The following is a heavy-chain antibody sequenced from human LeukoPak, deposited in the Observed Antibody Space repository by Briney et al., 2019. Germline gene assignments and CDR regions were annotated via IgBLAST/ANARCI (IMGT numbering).Heavy chain of an antibody. D-gene: IGHD6-6*01. CDR2: ISASGGST. CDR1: GFTFSTYA. CDR3: ARDIPVDSRSSVPKPVRDS. Sequence: GGSLRLSCAASGFTFSTYAMSWVRQAPGKGLEWVSAISASGGSTYYTDSVKGRFTISRHNSKNTLYLQMTSLRAEDTAVYYCARDIPVDSRSSVPKPVRDSWGQGTLVTVSS. V-gene: IGHV3-23*01. J-gene: IGHJ5*02.